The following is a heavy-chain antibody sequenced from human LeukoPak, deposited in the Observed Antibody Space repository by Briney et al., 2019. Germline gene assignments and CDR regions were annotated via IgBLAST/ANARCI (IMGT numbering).Heavy chain of an antibody. J-gene: IGHJ4*02. D-gene: IGHD3-22*01. CDR1: GYTFTSYG. CDR3: ARDSGITMTRGENYFDY. Sequence: ASVKVSCKASGYTFTSYGISRVRQAPGQGLEWMGWISAYNGNTNYAQKLQGSVTMTTDTSTSTAYMELRSLRSDDTAVYYCARDSGITMTRGENYFDYWGQGTLVTVSS. V-gene: IGHV1-18*01. CDR2: ISAYNGNT.